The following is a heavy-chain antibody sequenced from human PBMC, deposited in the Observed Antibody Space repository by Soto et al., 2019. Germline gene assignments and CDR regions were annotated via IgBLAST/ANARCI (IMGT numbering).Heavy chain of an antibody. D-gene: IGHD3-10*01. CDR2: IFHSGST. CDR3: ARGPRPKTLEYITMAVFGMDV. Sequence: SSETLSLTCSVSGGSIRTTNWWSWVRQPPGKGLEWVGEIFHSGSTNFNPSLKSRVTMSVDKSKNQFSLKLTSVTAADTAVYYCARGPRPKTLEYITMAVFGMDVWGQGTTVTVSS. J-gene: IGHJ6*02. CDR1: GGSIRTTNW. V-gene: IGHV4-4*02.